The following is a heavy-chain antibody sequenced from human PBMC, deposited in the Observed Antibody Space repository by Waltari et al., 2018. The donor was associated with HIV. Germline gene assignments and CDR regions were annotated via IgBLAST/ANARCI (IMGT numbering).Heavy chain of an antibody. Sequence: QMQLVQSGAEVTKPGASVKVSCKASGYTFTSYDINWVRKATGQGLEWLGWMNPNSGNTGYAQRFQGRVTMTRNTSISTAYMELSSLRSEDTAVYFCARGPQDYPKYYFDYWGQGTLVTVSS. CDR1: GYTFTSYD. CDR3: ARGPQDYPKYYFDY. D-gene: IGHD4-17*01. J-gene: IGHJ4*02. V-gene: IGHV1-8*01. CDR2: MNPNSGNT.